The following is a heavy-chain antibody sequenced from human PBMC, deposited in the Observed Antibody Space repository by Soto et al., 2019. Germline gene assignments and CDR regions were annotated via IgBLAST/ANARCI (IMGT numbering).Heavy chain of an antibody. D-gene: IGHD1-26*01. Sequence: GEFLKISCTASGYSFITYWIGWVRQMPGKGLEWLGVIYPGDSDSRYSPSFQGLVTISADKSVSTAYLQWSSLRASDTAMYYCARLVGATTSGFDYWGQGTLVTVSS. J-gene: IGHJ4*02. CDR3: ARLVGATTSGFDY. CDR2: IYPGDSDS. CDR1: GYSFITYW. V-gene: IGHV5-51*01.